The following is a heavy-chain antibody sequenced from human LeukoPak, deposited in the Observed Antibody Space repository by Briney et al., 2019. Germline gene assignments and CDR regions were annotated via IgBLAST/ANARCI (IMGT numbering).Heavy chain of an antibody. J-gene: IGHJ4*02. CDR1: GYTFTGYY. V-gene: IGHV1-2*02. CDR3: ARVDAASLAVHY. CDR2: INPNSGGT. Sequence: ASVKVSCKASGYTFTGYYLNWVRQAPGQGLEWMGRINPNSGGTNSGQKFQGRVTMTRDTSISTAYLELSSLTFDVTAVYYCARVDAASLAVHYWGQGTLVTVSS. D-gene: IGHD6-13*01.